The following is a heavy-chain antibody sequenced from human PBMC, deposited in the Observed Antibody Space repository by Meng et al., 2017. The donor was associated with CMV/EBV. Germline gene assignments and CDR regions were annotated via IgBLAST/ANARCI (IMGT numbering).Heavy chain of an antibody. V-gene: IGHV1-18*01. CDR3: ARDTGFLYYYGSGPDPENWFDP. D-gene: IGHD3-10*01. CDR2: IGAYNGNT. CDR1: GYAFTSYG. Sequence: ASVKVSCKASGYAFTSYGISWVRQAPGQGLEWMGWIGAYNGNTNYAQKLQGRVTMTTDTSTSTAYMELRSLRSDDTAVYYCARDTGFLYYYGSGPDPENWFDPWGQGTLVTVSS. J-gene: IGHJ5*02.